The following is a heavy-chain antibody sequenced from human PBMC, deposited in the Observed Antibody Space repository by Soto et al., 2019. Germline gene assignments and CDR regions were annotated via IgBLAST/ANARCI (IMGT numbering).Heavy chain of an antibody. J-gene: IGHJ4*02. CDR2: ISYSGNT. CDR3: AGLRGYAGSPIDY. Sequence: SETVSLTXTVSGGSIISGYWSWIRQPPGKGLEWIGYISYSGNTNYNPSLKSRVTMSVDTPKNQFSLRLSSVTTADTAVYYCAGLRGYAGSPIDYWGQGTLVTVSS. D-gene: IGHD2-15*01. V-gene: IGHV4-59*01. CDR1: GGSIISGY.